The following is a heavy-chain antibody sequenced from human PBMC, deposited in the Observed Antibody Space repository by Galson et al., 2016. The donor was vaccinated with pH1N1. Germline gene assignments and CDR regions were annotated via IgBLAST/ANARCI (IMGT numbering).Heavy chain of an antibody. CDR3: TRKIGAD. CDR1: GFSFRSYW. D-gene: IGHD3-22*01. V-gene: IGHV3-7*01. J-gene: IGHJ4*02. CDR2: IKQDGSEI. Sequence: SLRLSCAASGFSFRSYWMSWVRQAPGKGLEWVANIKQDGSEIHYMDSVKGRFTISRDNAKSSVYLQMNSLRAEDTAVYYCTRKIGADWGQGTLLTVSS.